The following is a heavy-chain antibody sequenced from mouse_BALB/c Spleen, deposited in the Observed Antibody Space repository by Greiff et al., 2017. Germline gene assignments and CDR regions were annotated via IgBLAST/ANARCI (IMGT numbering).Heavy chain of an antibody. Sequence: EVMLVESGGGLVKPGGSLKLSCAASGFTFSSYAMSWVRQTPEKRLEWVASISSGGSTYYPDSVKGRFTISRDNARNILYLQMSSLRSEDTAMYYCARRDYRYDWYFDVWGAGTTVTVSS. D-gene: IGHD2-14*01. CDR3: ARRDYRYDWYFDV. J-gene: IGHJ1*01. V-gene: IGHV5-6-5*01. CDR2: ISSGGST. CDR1: GFTFSSYA.